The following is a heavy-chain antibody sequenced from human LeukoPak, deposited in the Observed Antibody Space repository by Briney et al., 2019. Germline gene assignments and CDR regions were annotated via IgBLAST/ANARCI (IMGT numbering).Heavy chain of an antibody. CDR3: AKTRVDCSSTSCYTKVYYFDY. J-gene: IGHJ4*02. Sequence: GGSLRLSCTASGFAFSSTWMHWVRQSPGKGLEWVSAISGSGGSTYYADSVKGRFTISRDNSKNTLYLQMNSLRAEDTAVYYCAKTRVDCSSTSCYTKVYYFDYWGQGTLVTVSS. D-gene: IGHD2-2*02. CDR1: GFAFSSTW. CDR2: ISGSGGST. V-gene: IGHV3-23*01.